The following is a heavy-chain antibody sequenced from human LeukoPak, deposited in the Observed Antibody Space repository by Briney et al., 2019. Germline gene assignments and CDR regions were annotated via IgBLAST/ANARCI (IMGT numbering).Heavy chain of an antibody. J-gene: IGHJ6*03. CDR3: ARGDGYSGYDSRYYYYYMDV. Sequence: ASAKVSCKASGYTFTSYYMHWVRQAPGQGLEWMGIINPSGGSTSYAQKFQGRVTMTRDMSTSTVYMELSSLRSEDTAVYYCARGDGYSGYDSRYYYYYMDVWGKGTTVTVSS. D-gene: IGHD5-12*01. CDR1: GYTFTSYY. CDR2: INPSGGST. V-gene: IGHV1-46*01.